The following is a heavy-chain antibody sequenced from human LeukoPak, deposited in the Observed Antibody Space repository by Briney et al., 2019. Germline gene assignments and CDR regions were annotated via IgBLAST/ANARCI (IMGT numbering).Heavy chain of an antibody. CDR2: IYYSGST. V-gene: IGHV4-59*08. Sequence: SETLSLTCTVSGGSISSYYWSWIRQPPGKGLEWIGYIYYSGSTNYNPSLKSRVTISVDTSKNQFSLKLSSVTAADTAVYFCARGPYSYDSSGAFDIWGQGTVVTVSS. CDR3: ARGPYSYDSSGAFDI. D-gene: IGHD3-22*01. CDR1: GGSISSYY. J-gene: IGHJ3*02.